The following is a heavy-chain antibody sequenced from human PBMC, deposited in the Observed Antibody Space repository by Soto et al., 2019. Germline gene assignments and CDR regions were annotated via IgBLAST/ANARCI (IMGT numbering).Heavy chain of an antibody. CDR1: GGSISSGGYS. D-gene: IGHD2-15*01. CDR3: ARRYRGTLYD. CDR2: IYHNGST. J-gene: IGHJ4*02. Sequence: TLSLTCAVSGGSISSGGYSWSWIRQPPGKGLEWIGYIYHNGSTNYNPSLKSRVTISVDTSKNQFSLKLSSVTAADTAVYDCARRYRGTLYDWGQGTLVPVSS. V-gene: IGHV4-30-2*01.